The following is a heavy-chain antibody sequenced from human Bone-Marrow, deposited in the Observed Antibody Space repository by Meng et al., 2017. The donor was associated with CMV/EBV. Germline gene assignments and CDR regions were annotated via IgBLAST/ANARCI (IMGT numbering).Heavy chain of an antibody. CDR2: ISWNSGSI. D-gene: IGHD3-10*01. J-gene: IGHJ4*02. Sequence: SLKISCAASGFTFDDYAMHWVRQAPGKGLEWVSGISWNSGSIGYADSVKGRFIISRDNAKNSLYLQMNSLRAEDTALYYCAKDIGGGEEGYWGQGTLVTVSS. V-gene: IGHV3-9*01. CDR1: GFTFDDYA. CDR3: AKDIGGGEEGY.